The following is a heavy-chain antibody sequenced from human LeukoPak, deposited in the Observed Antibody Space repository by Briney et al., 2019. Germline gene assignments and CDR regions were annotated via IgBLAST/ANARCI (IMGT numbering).Heavy chain of an antibody. D-gene: IGHD6-19*01. CDR1: GGSISSGGYY. V-gene: IGHV4-31*03. CDR2: IYYSGST. CDR3: ARLIAVAGYYFDY. J-gene: IGHJ4*02. Sequence: SQTLSLTCTVSGGSISSGGYYWSWIRQHPGKGLEWIGYIYYSGSTYYNPSLKSRVTISVDTSKNQFSLKLSSVTAADTAVYYCARLIAVAGYYFDYGGQGTLVTVSS.